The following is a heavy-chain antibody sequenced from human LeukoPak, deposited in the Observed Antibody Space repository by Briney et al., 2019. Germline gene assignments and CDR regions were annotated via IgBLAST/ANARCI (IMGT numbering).Heavy chain of an antibody. J-gene: IGHJ6*03. Sequence: ASVKVSCKASGYTFTGYYMHWVRQAPGQGLEWMGWISPNSGGTNYAQKFQGRVTMTRDTSISTAYMELSRLRSDDTAVYYCARGWNSSSWYYYYYYYMDVWGKGTTVTVSS. V-gene: IGHV1-2*02. D-gene: IGHD6-13*01. CDR3: ARGWNSSSWYYYYYYYMDV. CDR1: GYTFTGYY. CDR2: ISPNSGGT.